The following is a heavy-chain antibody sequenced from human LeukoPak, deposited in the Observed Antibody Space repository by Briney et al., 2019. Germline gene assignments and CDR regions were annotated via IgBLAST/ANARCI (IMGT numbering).Heavy chain of an antibody. V-gene: IGHV3-53*01. CDR2: IYSGTT. Sequence: GGSLRLSCTVSGFSVSSNSMSWVRQAPGKGLEWVSFIYSGTTHYSDSVKGRFTISRDNSKNTLYLQIHSLRPEDTAVYYCARTSSGFWAPFDSWGQGTLVTVSS. D-gene: IGHD6-19*01. CDR3: ARTSSGFWAPFDS. CDR1: GFSVSSNS. J-gene: IGHJ4*02.